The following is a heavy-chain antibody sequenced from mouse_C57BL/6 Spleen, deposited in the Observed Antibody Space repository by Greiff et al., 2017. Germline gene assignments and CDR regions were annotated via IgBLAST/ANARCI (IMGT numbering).Heavy chain of an antibody. V-gene: IGHV1-59*01. CDR3: ARGTTVVPWYFDV. D-gene: IGHD1-1*01. Sequence: QVQLQQPGAELVRPGTSVKLSCKASGYTFTSYWMHWVKQRPGQGLEWIGVIDPSDSYTNYNQKFKGKATLTVDTSSSTAYMQLSSLTSADSAVYYCARGTTVVPWYFDVWGTGITVTVSS. CDR1: GYTFTSYW. CDR2: IDPSDSYT. J-gene: IGHJ1*03.